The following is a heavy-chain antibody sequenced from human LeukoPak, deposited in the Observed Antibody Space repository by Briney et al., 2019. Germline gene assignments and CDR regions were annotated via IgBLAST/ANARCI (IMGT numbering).Heavy chain of an antibody. D-gene: IGHD3-10*01. J-gene: IGHJ4*02. V-gene: IGHV3-30*02. Sequence: GGSLRLSCAASGFTFSSYGMHWVRQAPGKGLEWVAFIRYDGSNKYYADSVKGRFTISRDNSKNTLYLQMNSLRAEDTAVYYCARVDSSDYYGSGSPYYFDYWGQGTLVTVSS. CDR3: ARVDSSDYYGSGSPYYFDY. CDR1: GFTFSSYG. CDR2: IRYDGSNK.